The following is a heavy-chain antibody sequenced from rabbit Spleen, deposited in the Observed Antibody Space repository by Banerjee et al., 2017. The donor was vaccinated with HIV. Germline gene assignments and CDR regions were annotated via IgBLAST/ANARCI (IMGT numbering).Heavy chain of an antibody. CDR1: GFSFSDRDV. Sequence: QSLEESGGGLVKPEGSLTLTCKASGFSFSDRDVMCWVRQAPGKGLEWIACINTATGKAVYASWAKGRFIMSRPSSTTVTLQMTSLTVADTATYFCARDLVAAIGWNFNLWGPGTLVTVS. J-gene: IGHJ4*01. CDR2: INTATGKA. D-gene: IGHD5-1*01. CDR3: ARDLVAAIGWNFNL. V-gene: IGHV1S40*01.